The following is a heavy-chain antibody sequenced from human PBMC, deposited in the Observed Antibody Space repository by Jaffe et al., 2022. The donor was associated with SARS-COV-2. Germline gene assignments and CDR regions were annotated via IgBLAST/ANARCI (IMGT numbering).Heavy chain of an antibody. J-gene: IGHJ5*02. D-gene: IGHD3-22*01. CDR2: ISYDGSNK. CDR3: ARDSEDSSGYTPPGAAGFDP. CDR1: GFTFSSYA. Sequence: QVQLVESGGGVVQPGRSLRLSCAASGFTFSSYAMHWVRQAPGKGLEWVAVISYDGSNKYYADSVKGRFTISRDNSKNTLYLQMNSLRAEDTAVYYCARDSEDSSGYTPPGAAGFDPWGQGTLVTVSS. V-gene: IGHV3-30-3*01.